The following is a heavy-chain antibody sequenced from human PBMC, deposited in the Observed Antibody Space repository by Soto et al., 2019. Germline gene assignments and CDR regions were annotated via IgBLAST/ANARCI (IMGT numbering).Heavy chain of an antibody. V-gene: IGHV4-30-4*01. J-gene: IGHJ5*02. D-gene: IGHD2-15*01. Sequence: PSETLSLTCTVSGGSISSGDYYWSWIRQPPGKGLEWIGYIYYSGSTYYNPSLKSRVTISVDTSKNQFSLKLSSVTAADTAVYYCARGRWRDCSGGSCYWFDPWGQGTLVTV. CDR3: ARGRWRDCSGGSCYWFDP. CDR2: IYYSGST. CDR1: GGSISSGDYY.